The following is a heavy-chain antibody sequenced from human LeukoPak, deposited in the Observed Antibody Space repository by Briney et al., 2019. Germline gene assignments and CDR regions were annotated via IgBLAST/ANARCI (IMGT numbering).Heavy chain of an antibody. CDR1: GGSISSGGSR. Sequence: SQTLSLTCNVSGGSISSGGSRWSWIRQHPGKGLEWIGYIYYSGSAYYNPSLESRLTMSVDTSKNQFSLHLTSVTAADTAVYYCARDWGTYFDYWGQGTLVTVSS. D-gene: IGHD7-27*01. V-gene: IGHV4-31*03. CDR2: IYYSGSA. J-gene: IGHJ4*02. CDR3: ARDWGTYFDY.